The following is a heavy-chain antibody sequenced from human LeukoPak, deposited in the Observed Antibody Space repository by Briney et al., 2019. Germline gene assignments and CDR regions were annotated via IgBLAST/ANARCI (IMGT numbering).Heavy chain of an antibody. J-gene: IGHJ6*02. V-gene: IGHV1-18*04. CDR3: ARDGGSLPYRMDV. Sequence: ASVKVSCKASGYTFTSYGISWVRQAPGQGLEWMGWISAHNGDTNYAQKVQGRVTMTTDTSTSTGYMELRSLRSDDTAVYYCARDGGSLPYRMDVWGQGTTVTVSS. D-gene: IGHD3-16*01. CDR1: GYTFTSYG. CDR2: ISAHNGDT.